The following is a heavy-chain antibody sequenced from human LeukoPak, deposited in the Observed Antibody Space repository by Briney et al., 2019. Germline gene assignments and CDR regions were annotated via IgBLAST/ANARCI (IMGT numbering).Heavy chain of an antibody. J-gene: IGHJ6*02. Sequence: SVKVSCKASGGTFSSYAISWVRQAPGQGLEWMGGIIPIFGTANYAQKFQGRVTITADESTSTAYMELSSLRSEDTAVYYCASPLSPGTWDDYYYGMDVWGQGTMVTVSS. CDR3: ASPLSPGTWDDYYYGMDV. V-gene: IGHV1-69*13. CDR1: GGTFSSYA. D-gene: IGHD1-26*01. CDR2: IIPIFGTA.